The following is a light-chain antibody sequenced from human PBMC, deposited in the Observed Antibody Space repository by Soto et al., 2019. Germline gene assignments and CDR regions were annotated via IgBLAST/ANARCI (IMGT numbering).Light chain of an antibody. J-gene: IGLJ3*02. V-gene: IGLV1-40*01. CDR3: QSYDSSLSGGV. Sequence: QAVVTQPPSVSGAPGQRVTISCTGSNSNIGAGYDVHWYQQLPGTAPKLLIYGNNNRPSGVPDRFSGSKSGTSASLAITGLQADDEADYYCQSYDSSLSGGVFGGGTQLTVL. CDR1: NSNIGAGYD. CDR2: GNN.